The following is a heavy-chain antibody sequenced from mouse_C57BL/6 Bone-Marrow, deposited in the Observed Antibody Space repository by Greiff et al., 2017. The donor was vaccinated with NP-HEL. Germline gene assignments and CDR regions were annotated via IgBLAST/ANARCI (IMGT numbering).Heavy chain of an antibody. Sequence: QVQLKQPGAELVRPGSSVKLSCKASGYTFTSYWMDWVKQRPGQGLEWIGNIYPSDSETHYNQKFKDKATLTVDKSSSTAYMQLSSLTSEDSAVYYCARVTHWYFDVWGTGTTVTVSS. CDR1: GYTFTSYW. CDR2: IYPSDSET. V-gene: IGHV1-61*01. CDR3: ARVTHWYFDV. J-gene: IGHJ1*03. D-gene: IGHD2-13*01.